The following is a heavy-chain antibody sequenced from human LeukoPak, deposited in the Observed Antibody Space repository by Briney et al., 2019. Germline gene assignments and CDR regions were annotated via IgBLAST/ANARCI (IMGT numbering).Heavy chain of an antibody. V-gene: IGHV4-34*01. Sequence: SETLSLTCTVSGGSISSYYWSWIRQPPGKGLEWIGEINHRGSTNYNPSFKSRITISVDTSRNQFSLQLSSVTAADTAVYYCARIHRYCSGGACYVLDNWGQGTLVAVSS. CDR3: ARIHRYCSGGACYVLDN. CDR2: INHRGST. J-gene: IGHJ4*02. D-gene: IGHD2-15*01. CDR1: GGSISSYY.